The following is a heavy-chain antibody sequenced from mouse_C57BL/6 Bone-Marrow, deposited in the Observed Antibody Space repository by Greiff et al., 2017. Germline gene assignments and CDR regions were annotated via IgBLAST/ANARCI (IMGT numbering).Heavy chain of an antibody. J-gene: IGHJ2*01. D-gene: IGHD1-1*01. V-gene: IGHV1-56*01. Sequence: VMLVESGPELVRPGASVKISCKAPGYTFTSHWMQWVRQRPGQGLEWIGEIFHGGGSTYYNEKLKGKATLTVDTSSSTAYMQLSSLTSEDSSVYFCARGGYYGVYYFDYWGQGTTLTVSS. CDR3: ARGGYYGVYYFDY. CDR1: GYTFTSHW. CDR2: IFHGGGST.